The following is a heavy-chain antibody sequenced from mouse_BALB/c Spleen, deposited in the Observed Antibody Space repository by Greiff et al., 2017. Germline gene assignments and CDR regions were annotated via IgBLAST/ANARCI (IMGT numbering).Heavy chain of an antibody. CDR1: GYSITSDYA. D-gene: IGHD2-4*01. Sequence: DVQLQESGPGLVKPSQSLSLTCTVTGYSITSDYAWNWIRQFPGNKLEWMGYISYSGSTSYNPSLKSRISITRDTSKNQFFLQLNSVTTEDTATYYCAEAITTREFAYWGQGTLVTVSA. CDR3: AEAITTREFAY. V-gene: IGHV3-2*02. CDR2: ISYSGST. J-gene: IGHJ3*01.